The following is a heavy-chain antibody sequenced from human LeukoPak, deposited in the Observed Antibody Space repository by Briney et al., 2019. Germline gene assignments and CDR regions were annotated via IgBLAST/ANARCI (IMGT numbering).Heavy chain of an antibody. CDR2: IRSKAYGGTT. J-gene: IGHJ4*02. D-gene: IGHD6-19*01. CDR3: TRPVAGYYFEY. Sequence: GGSLRLSCTTSGFTFGDYAMSWVRQAPGKELEWLGFIRSKAYGGTTDYAASVKGRITISRDDSKSILYLQMNGLKTEDTAVYYCTRPVAGYYFEYWGQGTLVTVSS. V-gene: IGHV3-49*04. CDR1: GFTFGDYA.